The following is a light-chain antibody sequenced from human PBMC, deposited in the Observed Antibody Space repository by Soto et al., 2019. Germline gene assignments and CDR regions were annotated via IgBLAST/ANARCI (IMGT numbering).Light chain of an antibody. CDR1: QSVSSSY. CDR2: GAS. CDR3: QQYGSLPWT. Sequence: EILLTQSPGTLSLSPGERATLSCRASQSVSSSYLAWYQQKLGQAPRLLIYGASSRATGIPDRFSGSESGTDFTLTISRLEPEDFAVYYCQQYGSLPWTFGQGTKVEIK. J-gene: IGKJ1*01. V-gene: IGKV3-20*01.